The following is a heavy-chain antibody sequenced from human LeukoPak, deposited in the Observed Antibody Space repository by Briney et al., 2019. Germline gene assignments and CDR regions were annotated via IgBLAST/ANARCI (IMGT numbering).Heavy chain of an antibody. D-gene: IGHD3-10*01. CDR3: VYSSGSYYPDFDY. CDR2: INHSGST. CDR1: GGSFSGYY. J-gene: IGHJ4*02. Sequence: SETLSLTCAVYGGSFSGYYWSWIRQPPGKGLEWIGEINHSGSTNYNPSLKSRVTISVDTSKNQFSLKLSSVTAADTAVYYCVYSSGSYYPDFDYWGQGTLVTVSS. V-gene: IGHV4-34*01.